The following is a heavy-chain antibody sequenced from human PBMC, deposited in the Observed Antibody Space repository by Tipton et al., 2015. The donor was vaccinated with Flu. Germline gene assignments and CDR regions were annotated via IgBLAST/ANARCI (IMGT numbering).Heavy chain of an antibody. Sequence: TLSLTCTVSSGSVNNYYWSWIRQPPGKGLQWIGSVYYTGSTTYSPSLKSRVTISIDTDKHHLSLELTSVTAGDTAIYYCARSEWNFVWDGLSFSFDSWGQGTLVTVSS. CDR3: ARSEWNFVWDGLSFSFDS. D-gene: IGHD3-16*01. CDR2: VYYTGST. V-gene: IGHV4-59*02. CDR1: SGSVNNYY. J-gene: IGHJ4*02.